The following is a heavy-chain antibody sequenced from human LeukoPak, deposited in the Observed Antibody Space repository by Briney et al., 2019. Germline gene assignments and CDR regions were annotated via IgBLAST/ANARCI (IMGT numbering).Heavy chain of an antibody. CDR2: IYSGGST. CDR1: GFTVSSNY. CDR3: ASDGGPGGVPFDY. V-gene: IGHV3-53*01. D-gene: IGHD3-16*01. Sequence: PGGSLRLSCAASGFTVSSNYMSWVRQAPGKGLERVSVIYSGGSTYYADSVKGRFTISRDNSKNTLYLQMNSLRAEDTAVYYCASDGGPGGVPFDYWGQGTLVTVSS. J-gene: IGHJ4*02.